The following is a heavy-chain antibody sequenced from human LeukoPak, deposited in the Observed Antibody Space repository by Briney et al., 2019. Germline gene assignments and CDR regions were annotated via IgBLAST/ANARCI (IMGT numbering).Heavy chain of an antibody. V-gene: IGHV4-59*08. J-gene: IGHJ5*02. CDR3: ARVVVVPAAPLALSGWFDP. CDR1: GGSVYSYY. Sequence: SETLSLTCTVSGGSVYSYYWSWIRQPPGKGLEWIGYIYDRVSTNYNPSLKSRVNMSVDRSKNQLSLNLSSVTASDTAVYYCARVVVVPAAPLALSGWFDPWGQGTLVTVSS. D-gene: IGHD2-2*01. CDR2: IYDRVST.